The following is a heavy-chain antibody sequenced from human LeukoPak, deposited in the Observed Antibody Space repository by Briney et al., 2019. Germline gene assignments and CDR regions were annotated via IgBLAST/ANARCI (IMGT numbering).Heavy chain of an antibody. V-gene: IGHV3-33*01. CDR1: GFTFSRYG. D-gene: IGHD3/OR15-3a*01. CDR3: ARGAWTAYYSDY. J-gene: IGHJ4*02. CDR2: IWFDGSNT. Sequence: GGSLRLSCVASGFTFSRYGMHWVRQAPGKGLEWVAVIWFDGSNTYYADSVKGRFTISRDNAKNTLYLQMNSLRAEDTAVYYCARGAWTAYYSDYWGQGTLVTVSS.